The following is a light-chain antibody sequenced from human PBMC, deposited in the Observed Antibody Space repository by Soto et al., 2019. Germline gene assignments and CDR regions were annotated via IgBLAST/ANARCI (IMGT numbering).Light chain of an antibody. CDR1: SSDVGGYNY. CDR2: DVS. V-gene: IGLV2-14*01. Sequence: QSVLTQPASVSGSPGQSITISCTGTSSDVGGYNYVSWYQQHPGKAPKLMIYDVSNRPSGVSNRFSGSKSGNTASLTISGRKAEDESDYYCSSYTSSSTLVVFGGGTKVTVL. J-gene: IGLJ2*01. CDR3: SSYTSSSTLVV.